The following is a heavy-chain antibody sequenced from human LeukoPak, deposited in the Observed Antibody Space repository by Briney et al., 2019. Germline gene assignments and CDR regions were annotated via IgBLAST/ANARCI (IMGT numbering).Heavy chain of an antibody. CDR2: VFPADSDT. CDR1: GYSFTNYW. D-gene: IGHD1-26*01. J-gene: IGHJ4*02. CDR3: ARYDGGATADF. Sequence: GESLKISCKGSGYSFTNYWIAWVRQMPGKGLEWMGIVFPADSDTRYSPSFQGQVTISADRSINTAYLQWSSLKASDTAIYYCARYDGGATADFWGQGALVTVSS. V-gene: IGHV5-51*01.